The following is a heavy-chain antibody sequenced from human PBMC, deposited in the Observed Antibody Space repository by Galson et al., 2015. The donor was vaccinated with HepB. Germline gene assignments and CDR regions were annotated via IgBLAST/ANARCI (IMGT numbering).Heavy chain of an antibody. Sequence: SVKVSCKASGGTFSSYTISWVRQAPGQGLEWMGRIIPILGIANYAQKFQGRVTITADKSTSTAYMELSSLRSEDTAVYYCQRMATIRKAFDIWGQGTMVTVSS. CDR3: QRMATIRKAFDI. CDR1: GGTFSSYT. V-gene: IGHV1-69*02. J-gene: IGHJ3*02. D-gene: IGHD5-24*01. CDR2: IIPILGIA.